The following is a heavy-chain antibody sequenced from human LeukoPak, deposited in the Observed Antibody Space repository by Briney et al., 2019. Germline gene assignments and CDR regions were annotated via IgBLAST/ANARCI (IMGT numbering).Heavy chain of an antibody. CDR2: ITGSDTST. CDR1: GFTFSSYA. Sequence: GGSLRLSCAASGFTFSSYAMSWVRQAPGKGLEWVSTITGSDTSTYYADSVKGRFTISRDTSKNTVYLQMNSLRVEDTAVYYCAKGPRASGWTYFDYWGQGTLVTVSS. CDR3: AKGPRASGWTYFDY. J-gene: IGHJ4*02. D-gene: IGHD6-19*01. V-gene: IGHV3-23*01.